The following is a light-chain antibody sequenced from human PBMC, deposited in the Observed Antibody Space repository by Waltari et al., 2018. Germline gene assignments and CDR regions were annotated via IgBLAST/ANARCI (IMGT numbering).Light chain of an antibody. CDR1: SSDIASYNL. Sequence: QSALTQPASVSGSPGQSIPISCPGTSSDIASYNLVSWYQQHPGKAPKLIIYEANKRPSGVSSRFSGSKSGNTVSLTISGPQAEDEANYYCYAYAGTRGVFGTGTKVTVL. V-gene: IGLV2-23*01. CDR3: YAYAGTRGV. CDR2: EAN. J-gene: IGLJ1*01.